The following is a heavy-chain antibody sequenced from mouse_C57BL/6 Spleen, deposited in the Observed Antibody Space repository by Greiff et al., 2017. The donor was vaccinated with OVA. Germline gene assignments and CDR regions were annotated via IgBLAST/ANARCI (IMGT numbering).Heavy chain of an antibody. CDR2: IYPGDGDT. D-gene: IGHD1-1*01. CDR3: ASYYYGFDY. Sequence: QVQLQQSGPELVKPGASVKISCKASGYAFSSSWMNWVKQRPGKGLEWIGRIYPGDGDTNYNGKFKGKATLTADKSSSTAYMQLSSLTSEDSAVYFCASYYYGFDYWGQGTTLTVSS. J-gene: IGHJ2*01. CDR1: GYAFSSSW. V-gene: IGHV1-82*01.